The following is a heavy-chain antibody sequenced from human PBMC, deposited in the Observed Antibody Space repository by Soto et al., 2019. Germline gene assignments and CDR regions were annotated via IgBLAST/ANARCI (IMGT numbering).Heavy chain of an antibody. D-gene: IGHD2-2*01. J-gene: IGHJ3*02. CDR3: ARDLRPTIGDAFDI. CDR2: ISSSSSYI. V-gene: IGHV3-21*01. CDR1: GFTFSSYS. Sequence: GGSMRLSCSASGFTFSSYSVNWVRQAPGKGLEWVSSISSSSSYIYYADSVKGRFTISRDNAKNSLYLQMNSLRAEDTAVYYCARDLRPTIGDAFDIWGQGTMVTVSS.